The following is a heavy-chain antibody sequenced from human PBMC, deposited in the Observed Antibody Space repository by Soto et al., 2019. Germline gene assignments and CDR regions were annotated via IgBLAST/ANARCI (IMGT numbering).Heavy chain of an antibody. J-gene: IGHJ4*02. Sequence: SETLSLTCTVSGGSISNYYWSWIRQPPGKGLEWIGYIYYSGSTNYNPSLKSRVTISVDTSKNQFSLKLSSVTAADTAVYYCARDRYGDSDYWGQGTLVTVSS. CDR3: ARDRYGDSDY. CDR1: GGSISNYY. D-gene: IGHD4-17*01. V-gene: IGHV4-59*01. CDR2: IYYSGST.